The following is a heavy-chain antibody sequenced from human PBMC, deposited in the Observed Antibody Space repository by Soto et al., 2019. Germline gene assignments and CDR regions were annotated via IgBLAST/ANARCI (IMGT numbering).Heavy chain of an antibody. D-gene: IGHD3-22*01. CDR1: GGSISSYY. V-gene: IGHV4-59*13. CDR2: IYYNGTT. CDR3: ARYYYDTSGYYYDY. Sequence: SESLSLTCTVSGGSISSYYWSWIRQPPGKGLEWIGYIYYNGTTNYNPSLKSRVTMSVGTSKNQFSLKLSSVTAADTAVYYCARYYYDTSGYYYDYWGQGSLVTVSS. J-gene: IGHJ4*02.